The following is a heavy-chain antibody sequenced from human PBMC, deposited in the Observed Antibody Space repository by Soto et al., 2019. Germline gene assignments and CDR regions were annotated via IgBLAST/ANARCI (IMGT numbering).Heavy chain of an antibody. Sequence: EMQLVESGGGLVQPGGSLRLSCAASGFTFSNQWMSWVRQAPGKVLEWVAKINEDGSAKFYVDSVRGRFTISRDNARNFLFLQMDSLRAEDTAVYLCVRDAAWSFDFWGQGTLVTVSS. CDR1: GFTFSNQW. CDR2: INEDGSAK. D-gene: IGHD2-15*01. V-gene: IGHV3-7*01. CDR3: VRDAAWSFDF. J-gene: IGHJ4*02.